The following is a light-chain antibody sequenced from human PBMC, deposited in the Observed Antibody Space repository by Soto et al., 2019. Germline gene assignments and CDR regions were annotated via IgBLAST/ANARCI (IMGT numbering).Light chain of an antibody. J-gene: IGKJ5*01. CDR3: QQHNNWPPIT. V-gene: IGKV3-15*01. CDR1: QSVSSN. CDR2: GAY. Sequence: EIVMTQSPATLSVSPGERATLSCRASQSVSSNLAWYQQKPGQAPRLIIYGAYTRATGIPARFSGSGSGTESTLTISSLQSEDFAVYYCQQHNNWPPITXGQGTRLEIK.